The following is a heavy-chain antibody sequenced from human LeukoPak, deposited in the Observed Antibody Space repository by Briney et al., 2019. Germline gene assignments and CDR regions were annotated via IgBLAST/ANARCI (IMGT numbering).Heavy chain of an antibody. CDR1: GFTFSNYA. D-gene: IGHD3-16*01. CDR3: AKGPQGD. V-gene: IGHV3-23*01. Sequence: GGSLSLSCAASGFTFSNYAMNWVRQAPGKGLEWVSAIDSGGGTYYAASVKGRFTISRDNSKNTLYLQMNSLRAEDTAVYYCAKGPQGDWGQGTLVTVSS. CDR2: IDSGGGT. J-gene: IGHJ4*02.